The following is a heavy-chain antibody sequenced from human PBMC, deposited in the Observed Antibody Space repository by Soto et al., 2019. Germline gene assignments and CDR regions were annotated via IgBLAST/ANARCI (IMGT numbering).Heavy chain of an antibody. CDR1: VYTFTNNV. CDR2: MNPNSGNT. D-gene: IGHD2-15*01. V-gene: IGHV1-8*01. J-gene: IGHJ4*02. Sequence: GASVKVSCKASVYTFTNNVINWVRQAPGQGLEWMGWMNPNSGNTGYAQKFQGRVTMTRNTSIRTAYIDLSSLSSDDTAVYYCARVMLGGHSDYWGQGTLVTVSS. CDR3: ARVMLGGHSDY.